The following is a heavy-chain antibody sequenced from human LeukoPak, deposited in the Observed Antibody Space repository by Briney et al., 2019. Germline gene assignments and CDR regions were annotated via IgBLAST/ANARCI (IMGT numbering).Heavy chain of an antibody. CDR1: GGSISSYY. V-gene: IGHV4-59*01. Sequence: SETLSLTCTVSGGSISSYYWSWIRQPPGKGLEWIGYIYYSGSTNYNPSLKSRVTISVDTSKNQFSLKLSSVTAADTAVYYCAKGTHDYGDCSRWNWFDPWGQGTLVTVSS. CDR3: AKGTHDYGDCSRWNWFDP. D-gene: IGHD4-17*01. J-gene: IGHJ5*02. CDR2: IYYSGST.